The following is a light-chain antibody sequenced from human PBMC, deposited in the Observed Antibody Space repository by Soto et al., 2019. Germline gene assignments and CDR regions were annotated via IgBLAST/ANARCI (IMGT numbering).Light chain of an antibody. Sequence: QSVLTQPASVSGSPGQSITISCTGTSTDIGAYNYVPWYQQHPGKAPKLLIYEVTNQPSGVSNRFSGSKSGNTASLTISGLQAEDEANYYCNSYTTLSNRVFGTGTKVTV. CDR1: STDIGAYNY. CDR3: NSYTTLSNRV. CDR2: EVT. V-gene: IGLV2-14*01. J-gene: IGLJ1*01.